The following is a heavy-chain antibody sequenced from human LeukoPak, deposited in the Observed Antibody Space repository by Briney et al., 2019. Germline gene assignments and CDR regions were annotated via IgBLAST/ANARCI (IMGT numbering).Heavy chain of an antibody. Sequence: ASVKVSCKASGYTFTGYYMHWVRQAPGQGLEWMGWINPNSGGTNYAQKFQGRVTMTRDTSISTAYMELSRLRSDDTAVYYCARGNYYGSGRYNWFDPWGQGTLVTVSS. CDR2: INPNSGGT. CDR1: GYTFTGYY. J-gene: IGHJ5*02. V-gene: IGHV1-2*02. D-gene: IGHD3-10*01. CDR3: ARGNYYGSGRYNWFDP.